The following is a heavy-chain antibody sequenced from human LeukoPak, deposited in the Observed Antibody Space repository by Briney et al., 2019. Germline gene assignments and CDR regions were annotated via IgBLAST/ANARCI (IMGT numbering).Heavy chain of an antibody. V-gene: IGHV1-2*02. Sequence: ASVKVSCKASGYTFSGHYMHWVRQAPGQGLEWLGWINPITGDTKYAQKFQGSVTMTRDTSISTVYMELSGLTSDDTAIYYCARYFAVPDGGGFDYWGQGTLVTVSS. D-gene: IGHD3-3*01. J-gene: IGHJ4*02. CDR2: INPITGDT. CDR1: GYTFSGHY. CDR3: ARYFAVPDGGGFDY.